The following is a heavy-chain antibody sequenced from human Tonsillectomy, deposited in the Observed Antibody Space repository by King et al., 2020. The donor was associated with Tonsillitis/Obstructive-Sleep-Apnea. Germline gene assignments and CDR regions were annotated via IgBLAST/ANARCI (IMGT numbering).Heavy chain of an antibody. CDR2: IYSGGST. CDR1: GFTVSSNY. J-gene: IGHJ3*02. D-gene: IGHD1-26*01. Sequence: VQLVESGGGLIQPGGSLRLSCAASGFTVSSNYMSWVRQAPGKGLEWVSVIYSGGSTYYADSVKGRFTISRDNSKNTLYLQMNSLRAEDTAVYYCARVLVVANGEKLDAFDIWGQGTMVTVSS. V-gene: IGHV3-53*01. CDR3: ARVLVVANGEKLDAFDI.